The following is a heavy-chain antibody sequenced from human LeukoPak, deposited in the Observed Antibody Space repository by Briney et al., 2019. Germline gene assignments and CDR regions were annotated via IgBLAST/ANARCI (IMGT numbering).Heavy chain of an antibody. J-gene: IGHJ4*02. CDR1: GGSLISYY. D-gene: IGHD4-17*01. V-gene: IGHV4-4*07. CDR2: IYSSGST. Sequence: SETLSLTCAVSGGSLISYYWSWIRQPAGKGLEWIGRIYSSGSTNYYPSLMSRLSMSGDMSKPQFSLRLSSVTAADTAVSYCAREGRTGDFEGYWGQGILVTVSS. CDR3: AREGRTGDFEGY.